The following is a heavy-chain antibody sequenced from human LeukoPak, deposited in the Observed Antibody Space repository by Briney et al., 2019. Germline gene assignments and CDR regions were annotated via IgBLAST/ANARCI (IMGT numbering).Heavy chain of an antibody. CDR3: ARDVVHYDFWSGYYTDY. V-gene: IGHV1-18*01. CDR1: GYTFTSYG. D-gene: IGHD3-3*01. J-gene: IGHJ4*02. CDR2: ISAYNGNT. Sequence: ASVKVSCKASGYTFTSYGISWVRQAPGQGLEWMGWISAYNGNTNYAQKPQGRVTMTTDTSTSTAYMELRSLRSDDTAVYYCARDVVHYDFWSGYYTDYWGQGTLVTVSS.